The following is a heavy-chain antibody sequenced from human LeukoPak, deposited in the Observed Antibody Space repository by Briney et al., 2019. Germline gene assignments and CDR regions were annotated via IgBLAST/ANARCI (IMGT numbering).Heavy chain of an antibody. CDR1: GFTFSSYE. Sequence: GGSLRLSCATSGFTFSSYEMNWVRQAPGKGLEWVSYISSGGSTIYYADSVKGRFTISRDNAKNSLYLQMNSLRAEDTAVYYCAREWKQWLVPSYYYYSMDVWGKGTTVTVSS. D-gene: IGHD6-19*01. V-gene: IGHV3-48*03. J-gene: IGHJ6*04. CDR2: ISSGGSTI. CDR3: AREWKQWLVPSYYYYSMDV.